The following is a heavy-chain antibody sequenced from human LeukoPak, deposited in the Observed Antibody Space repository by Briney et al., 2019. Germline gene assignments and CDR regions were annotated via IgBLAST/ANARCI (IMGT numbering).Heavy chain of an antibody. J-gene: IGHJ4*02. D-gene: IGHD6-19*01. V-gene: IGHV3-30*04. Sequence: PGRSLRLSCAASGFSFSSYALHWVRQAPGKGLEWVALISYDGTNKYYADSVKGHFTISRDNSKNTLYLQMSSLKPEDRAVYYCARDQEVRQWLVSGMIDYWGQGTLVTVSS. CDR2: ISYDGTNK. CDR3: ARDQEVRQWLVSGMIDY. CDR1: GFSFSSYA.